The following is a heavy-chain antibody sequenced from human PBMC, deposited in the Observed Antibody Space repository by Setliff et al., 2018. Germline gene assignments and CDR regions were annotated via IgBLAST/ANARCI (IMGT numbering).Heavy chain of an antibody. CDR2: ISAYNGNT. CDR1: GYTFSTYG. CDR3: ATPRSGIIDAFDI. D-gene: IGHD2-15*01. V-gene: IGHV1-18*01. J-gene: IGHJ3*02. Sequence: ASVKVSCKDSGYTFSTYGISWVRQAPGQGLEWMGWISAYNGNTNYAQKFQGRVTITRDASASTAYMELSSLRSEDTAVYYCATPRSGIIDAFDIWGQGTMVTVSS.